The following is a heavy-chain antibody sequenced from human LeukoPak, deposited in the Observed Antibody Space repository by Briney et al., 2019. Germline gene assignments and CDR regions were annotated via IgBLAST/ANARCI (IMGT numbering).Heavy chain of an antibody. Sequence: ASVKVSCKASGYTFTSYDINWVRQATGQGLEWMRWMNPNSGNTGYAQKFQGRVTMTRNTSISTAYMELSSLRSEDTAVYYCARTDVYCSSTSCYTGFDPWGQGTLVTVSS. CDR3: ARTDVYCSSTSCYTGFDP. V-gene: IGHV1-8*01. J-gene: IGHJ5*02. CDR1: GYTFTSYD. D-gene: IGHD2-2*02. CDR2: MNPNSGNT.